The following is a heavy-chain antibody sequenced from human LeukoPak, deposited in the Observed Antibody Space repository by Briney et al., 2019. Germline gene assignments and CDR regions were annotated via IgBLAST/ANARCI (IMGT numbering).Heavy chain of an antibody. D-gene: IGHD3-10*01. CDR3: ARRVFYGSGNYPCYFDY. CDR2: ISAYSGNS. V-gene: IGHV1-18*01. Sequence: ASVKVSCKASGYTFTSYGISWVRQAPGQGLEWMGWISAYSGNSSYSQKLQGRVTMTTDTSTSTAYMELRSLRSDDTAVYYCARRVFYGSGNYPCYFDYWGQGTLVTVSS. J-gene: IGHJ4*02. CDR1: GYTFTSYG.